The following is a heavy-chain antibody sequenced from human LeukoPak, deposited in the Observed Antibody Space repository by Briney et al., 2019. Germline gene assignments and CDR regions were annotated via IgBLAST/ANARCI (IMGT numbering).Heavy chain of an antibody. CDR3: AKAGSSERDFDY. V-gene: IGHV3-9*01. J-gene: IGHJ4*02. CDR2: ISWYSGSI. Sequence: GRSLRLSCAASGFTFDDYAMHWVRQAPGKGLEGVSGISWYSGSIGYADSVKGRFTISRDNAKNSLYLQMNSLRAEDTALYFCAKAGSSERDFDYWGQGTLVTVSS. D-gene: IGHD6-6*01. CDR1: GFTFDDYA.